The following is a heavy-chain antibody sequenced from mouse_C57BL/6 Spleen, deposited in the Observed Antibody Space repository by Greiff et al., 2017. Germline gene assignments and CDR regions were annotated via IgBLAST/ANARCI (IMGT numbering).Heavy chain of an antibody. V-gene: IGHV1-80*01. CDR2: IYPGDGDT. CDR3: ARKGSTMVTGYYFDY. CDR1: GYAFSSYW. J-gene: IGHJ2*01. Sequence: LVESGAELVKPGASVKISCKASGYAFSSYWMNWVKQRPGKGLEWIGQIYPGDGDTNYNGKFKGKATLTADKSSSTAYMQLSSLTSEDSAVYFCARKGSTMVTGYYFDYWGQGTTLTVSS. D-gene: IGHD2-2*01.